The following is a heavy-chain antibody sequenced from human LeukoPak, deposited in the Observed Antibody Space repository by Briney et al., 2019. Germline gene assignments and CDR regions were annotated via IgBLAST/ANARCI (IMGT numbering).Heavy chain of an antibody. CDR3: ARVSRAGTLHYYYYYYYMDV. CDR1: GGSISSYY. CDR2: IYYSGST. D-gene: IGHD6-19*01. Sequence: PSETLSLTCTVSGGSISSYYWSWIRQPPGKGLEWIGYIYYSGSTNYNPSLKSRVTISVDTSKNQFSLKLSSVTAADTAVYYCARVSRAGTLHYYYYYYYMDVWGKGTTVTVSS. V-gene: IGHV4-59*01. J-gene: IGHJ6*03.